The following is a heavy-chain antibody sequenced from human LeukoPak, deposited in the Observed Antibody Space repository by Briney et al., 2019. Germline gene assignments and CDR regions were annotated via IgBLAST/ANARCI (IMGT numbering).Heavy chain of an antibody. CDR2: INHSGST. CDR1: GGSISSSSYY. J-gene: IGHJ6*03. CDR3: ARPPLRPPIYSNGVYYYYYMDV. D-gene: IGHD4-11*01. Sequence: PSETLSLTCTVSGGSISSSSYYWSWIRQPPGKGLEWIGEINHSGSTNYNPSLKSRVTISVDTSKNQFSLKLSSVTAADTAVYYCARPPLRPPIYSNGVYYYYYMDVWGKGTTVTVS. V-gene: IGHV4-39*07.